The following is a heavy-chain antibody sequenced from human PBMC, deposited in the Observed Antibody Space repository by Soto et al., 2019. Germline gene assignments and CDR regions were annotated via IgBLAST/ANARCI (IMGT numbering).Heavy chain of an antibody. J-gene: IGHJ5*02. V-gene: IGHV1-18*01. CDR2: ISAYNGNT. Sequence: QVQLVQSGAEVKKPGASVKVSCKASGYTFTSYGISWVRQAPGQGLEWMGWISAYNGNTNYAQKLQGRVTMTTDTSTSPAYMELRSLSSGDTAVYYCARDPGESSVVTAPEYNWFDRWGQGTLVTVSS. CDR1: GYTFTSYG. D-gene: IGHD2-21*02. CDR3: ARDPGESSVVTAPEYNWFDR.